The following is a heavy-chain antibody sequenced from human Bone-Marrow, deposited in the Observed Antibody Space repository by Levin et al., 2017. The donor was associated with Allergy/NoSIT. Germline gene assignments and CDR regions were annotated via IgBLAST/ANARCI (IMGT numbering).Heavy chain of an antibody. Sequence: SETLSLTCTVSGGSIYNSPYFWAWIRQPPGTGLEWIGSIYYTGRSFYNPSLTRRVTISVDTSTNQFSLKVTSVTAADTAMYYCARVSYYGSDNYYEYYFDYWGQGTLLTVSS. D-gene: IGHD3-10*01. CDR2: IYYTGRS. V-gene: IGHV4-39*07. CDR3: ARVSYYGSDNYYEYYFDY. J-gene: IGHJ4*02. CDR1: GGSIYNSPYF.